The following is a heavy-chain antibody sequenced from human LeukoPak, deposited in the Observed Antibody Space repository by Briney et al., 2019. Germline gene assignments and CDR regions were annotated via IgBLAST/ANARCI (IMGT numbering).Heavy chain of an antibody. CDR2: IYYSGST. CDR3: ARVPYGTGWYFDL. D-gene: IGHD3-10*01. J-gene: IGHJ2*01. V-gene: IGHV4-59*01. Sequence: ASETLSLTCTVSGGSISSYYWSWIRQPPGKGLEWIGYIYYSGSTNYNPSLKSRVTISVDTSKNQFSLKLSSVTAADTAVYYCARVPYGTGWYFDLWGRGTLVTVSS. CDR1: GGSISSYY.